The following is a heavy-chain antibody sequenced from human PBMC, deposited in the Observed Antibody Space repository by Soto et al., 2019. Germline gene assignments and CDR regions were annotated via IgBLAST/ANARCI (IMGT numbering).Heavy chain of an antibody. CDR3: ARDTKSRYSSSWYDVTYYYYYYGMDV. CDR2: IYYSGST. J-gene: IGHJ6*02. Sequence: LSLTCTVAGGSISSGGYYWSWISQHPGKGLEWIGYIYYSGSTYYNPSLKRRVTISVDTSKNQFSLKLSSVTAADTAVYYCARDTKSRYSSSWYDVTYYYYYYGMDVWGQGTTVTVSS. V-gene: IGHV4-31*03. CDR1: GGSISSGGYY. D-gene: IGHD6-13*01.